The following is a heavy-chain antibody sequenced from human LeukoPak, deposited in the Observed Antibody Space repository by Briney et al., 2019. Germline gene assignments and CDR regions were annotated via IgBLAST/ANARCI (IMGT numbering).Heavy chain of an antibody. CDR1: RGSISTSY. D-gene: IGHD3-16*01. CDR3: ARGDDYDAPFDF. J-gene: IGHJ4*02. CDR2: IYYNENT. V-gene: IGHV4-59*12. Sequence: PSETLSLTCSVSRGSISTSYWNWIRQPPGKGLEWIGYIYYNENTNYNPSLQSRVTISVDTSKNQFSLKLRSVTAADTAVYYCARGDDYDAPFDFWGQGTLVTVSS.